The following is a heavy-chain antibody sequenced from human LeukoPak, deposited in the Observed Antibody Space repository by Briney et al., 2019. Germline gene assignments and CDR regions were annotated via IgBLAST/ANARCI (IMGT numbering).Heavy chain of an antibody. CDR2: IYSTGIT. V-gene: IGHV4-59*01. D-gene: IGHD3-22*01. CDR3: ARFIGSSGYYDY. J-gene: IGHJ4*01. Sequence: SETLSLTCTVSGGSGDSINTYYWNWIRQPPGKGLELIGYIYSTGITDYNPSLKSRVTISVDTSKNQFSLKLSSVTAADTAVYYCARFIGSSGYYDYWGHGTLVTVPS. CDR1: GGSGDSINTYY.